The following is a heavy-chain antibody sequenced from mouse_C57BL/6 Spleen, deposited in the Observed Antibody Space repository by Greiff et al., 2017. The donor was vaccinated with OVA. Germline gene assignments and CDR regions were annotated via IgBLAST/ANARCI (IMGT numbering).Heavy chain of an antibody. J-gene: IGHJ2*01. V-gene: IGHV1-52*01. Sequence: QLQLKQPGAELVRPGSSVKLSCKASGYTFTSYWMHWLRQRPIQGLDWIGNIAPSDSETHYNQKFKDKAPLTVNKSSSTAYMQLSRRTSEGAAVYYCARAYYCDGWGEGSTLTVAS. CDR1: GYTFTSYW. CDR3: ARAYYCDG. CDR2: IAPSDSET.